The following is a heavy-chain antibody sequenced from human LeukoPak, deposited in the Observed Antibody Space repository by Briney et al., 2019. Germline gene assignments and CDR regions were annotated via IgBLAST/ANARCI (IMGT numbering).Heavy chain of an antibody. J-gene: IGHJ4*02. CDR2: LNSDGSSP. Sequence: GGSLRLSCAASGYSFGTYGMQWVRQAPGKGLVWVSRLNSDGSSPNYADSVKGRFTISRDNAKNTLYLHMNSLRAEDTAGYYCAREAFSSNRPFFFDFWVQGTLVTVSS. CDR1: GYSFGTYG. V-gene: IGHV3-74*01. D-gene: IGHD6-6*01. CDR3: AREAFSSNRPFFFDF.